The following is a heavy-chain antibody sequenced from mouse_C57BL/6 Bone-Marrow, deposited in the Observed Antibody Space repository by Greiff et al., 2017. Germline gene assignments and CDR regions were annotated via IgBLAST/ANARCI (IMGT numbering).Heavy chain of an antibody. CDR3: TRSEYCGSSYG. CDR2: IDPETGGT. J-gene: IGHJ3*01. V-gene: IGHV1-15*01. D-gene: IGHD1-1*01. CDR1: GYTFTDYE. Sequence: QVQLKQSGAELVRPGASVTLSCKASGYTFTDYEMHWVKQTPVHGLEWIGAIDPETGGTAYNQKFKGKAILTADKSSSTADMELSSLTSEDSAVYYCTRSEYCGSSYGWGQGPLVSVSA.